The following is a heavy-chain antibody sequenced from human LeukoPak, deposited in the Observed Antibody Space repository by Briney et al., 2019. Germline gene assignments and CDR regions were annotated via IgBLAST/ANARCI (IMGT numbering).Heavy chain of an antibody. Sequence: PGRSLRLSCAGSGFTFEDYAMHWVRQPPGKGLEWVSGISWNGDTIGYADSLQGRFTISRDNAKNSLFLQMNTLRPEDTAVYYCAKDRNYDYIRGHSPPARSGFDSWGQGTLVTVSS. J-gene: IGHJ4*02. CDR2: ISWNGDTI. CDR3: AKDRNYDYIRGHSPPARSGFDS. CDR1: GFTFEDYA. V-gene: IGHV3-9*01. D-gene: IGHD3-16*01.